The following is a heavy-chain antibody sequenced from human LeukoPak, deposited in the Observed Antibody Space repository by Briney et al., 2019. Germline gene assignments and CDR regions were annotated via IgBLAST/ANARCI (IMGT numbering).Heavy chain of an antibody. CDR2: LYTTGST. Sequence: PSETLSLTCTVSGGSISSGNYYWTWIRQPAGKGLEWIGRLYTTGSTNYNPSLKSRVTISVDKSKNQFSLKLNSVTAADTAVYYCARDKGSRGRRDYYGSGSYYTDPWFDPWGQGTLVTVSS. J-gene: IGHJ5*02. D-gene: IGHD3-10*01. CDR1: GGSISSGNYY. CDR3: ARDKGSRGRRDYYGSGSYYTDPWFDP. V-gene: IGHV4-61*02.